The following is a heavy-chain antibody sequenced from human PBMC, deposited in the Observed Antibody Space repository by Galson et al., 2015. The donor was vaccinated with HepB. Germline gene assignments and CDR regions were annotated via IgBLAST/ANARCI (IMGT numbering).Heavy chain of an antibody. CDR3: ARSPLRFSDWSPYYDYYYMDV. CDR2: MNTNTGKP. J-gene: IGHJ6*03. CDR1: GYTFTDYV. V-gene: IGHV7-4-1*02. Sequence: SVKVSCKASGYTFTDYVVNWVRQAPGQGLEWMGWMNTNTGKPTYAPGFAGRFVFSLDTSVTTAYLQISSLETDDTAVYYCARSPLRFSDWSPYYDYYYMDVWGEGTTVTVSS. D-gene: IGHD3-3*01.